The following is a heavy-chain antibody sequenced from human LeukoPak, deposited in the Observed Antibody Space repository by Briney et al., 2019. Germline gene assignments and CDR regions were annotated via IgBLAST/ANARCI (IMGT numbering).Heavy chain of an antibody. CDR2: IWYDGSNK. CDR3: ARNRLPDYYDSNYGMDV. V-gene: IGHV3-33*01. J-gene: IGHJ6*02. Sequence: PGRSLRLSCAASGFTFSSYGMHWVRQAPGKGLEWVAVIWYDGSNKYYADSVKGRFTISRDNSKNTLYLQMNSLRAEDTAAYYCARNRLPDYYDSNYGMDVWGQGTTVTVSS. CDR1: GFTFSSYG. D-gene: IGHD3-22*01.